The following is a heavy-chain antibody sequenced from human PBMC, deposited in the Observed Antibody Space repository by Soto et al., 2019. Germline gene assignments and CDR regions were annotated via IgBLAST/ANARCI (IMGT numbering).Heavy chain of an antibody. CDR2: ISSSDNII. V-gene: IGHV3-11*01. CDR1: GFNFSDYY. J-gene: IGHJ4*02. CDR3: ARDLGYYDSSGYFDY. Sequence: QVQLVESGGGLVKPGGSLRLSCATSGFNFSDYYMSWIRKATGKGLEWVSYISSSDNIIYYADSVKGRITISRDNGKNSLYLQMNSLRAEDTAVYYCARDLGYYDSSGYFDYWGQGTLVTVSS. D-gene: IGHD3-22*01.